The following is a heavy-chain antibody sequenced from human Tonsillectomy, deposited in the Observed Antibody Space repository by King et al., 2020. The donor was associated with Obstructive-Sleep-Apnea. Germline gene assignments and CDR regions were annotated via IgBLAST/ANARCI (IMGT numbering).Heavy chain of an antibody. CDR3: ARGRGVVVTGD. D-gene: IGHD2-21*02. Sequence: VQLVESGGGVVQPGRSLRLSCAASGFTFSSYGMHWVRQAPGKGLEWVSVIWYDGSNKYYADSVKGRFTISRDNSKNTLYLQMNSLRAEDTAVYYCARGRGVVVTGDWGQGTLVTVSS. CDR1: GFTFSSYG. J-gene: IGHJ4*02. V-gene: IGHV3-33*01. CDR2: IWYDGSNK.